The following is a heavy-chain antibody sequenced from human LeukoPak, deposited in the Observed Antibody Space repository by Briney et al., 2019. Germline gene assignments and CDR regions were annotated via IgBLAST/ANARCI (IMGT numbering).Heavy chain of an antibody. CDR2: IIPIFGTA. D-gene: IGHD3-10*01. V-gene: IGHV1-69*13. Sequence: ASVKVPCKASGGTFSSYASSWVRQAPGQGLEWMGGIIPIFGTANYAQKFQGRVTITADESTSTAYMELSSLRSEDTAVYYCARGDYYGSGSYYYNWFDPWGQRTLVTVSS. J-gene: IGHJ5*02. CDR1: GGTFSSYA. CDR3: ARGDYYGSGSYYYNWFDP.